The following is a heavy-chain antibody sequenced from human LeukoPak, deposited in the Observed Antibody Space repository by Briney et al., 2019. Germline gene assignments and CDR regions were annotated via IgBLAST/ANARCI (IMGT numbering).Heavy chain of an antibody. V-gene: IGHV3-23*01. CDR3: AKDAFEGSWD. CDR1: GFTFSNYA. Sequence: GGSLRLSCAASGFTFSNYAMTWVRQAPGKGLEWVSAICGSGYSTYYAHSVKGRFTISRDSSKNTLYLQMNSPRAEATAVYYFAKDAFEGSWDWGQGTLVTVSS. CDR2: ICGSGYST. J-gene: IGHJ4*02. D-gene: IGHD3-16*01.